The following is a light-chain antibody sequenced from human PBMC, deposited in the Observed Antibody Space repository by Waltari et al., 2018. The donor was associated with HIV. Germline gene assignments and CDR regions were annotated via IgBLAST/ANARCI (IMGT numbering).Light chain of an antibody. V-gene: IGLV1-47*01. CDR3: ASWDDALSSWL. Sequence: QSGLSQPPSTSSPPAQRVVLSCSGTSSHVGQTYVALFQQLPGAAPRLPIYRNARLPSGVPDRFTAAKSGTSASLVISGLRSDDEAEYFCASWDDALSSWLFGGGTKLTVL. J-gene: IGLJ6*01. CDR1: SSHVGQTY. CDR2: RNA.